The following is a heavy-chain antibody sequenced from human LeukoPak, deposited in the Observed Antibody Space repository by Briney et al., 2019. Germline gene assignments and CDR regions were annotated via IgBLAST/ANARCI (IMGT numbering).Heavy chain of an antibody. V-gene: IGHV1-3*03. CDR1: GYTFTGYY. J-gene: IGHJ4*02. D-gene: IGHD6-13*01. Sequence: ASVKVSCKASGYTFTGYYMHWVRQAPGQRLEWMGWINAGNGNTKYSQEFQGRVTITRDTSASTAYMELSSLRSEDMAVYYCARGTTYSSSWYLDFDYWGQGTLVTVSS. CDR2: INAGNGNT. CDR3: ARGTTYSSSWYLDFDY.